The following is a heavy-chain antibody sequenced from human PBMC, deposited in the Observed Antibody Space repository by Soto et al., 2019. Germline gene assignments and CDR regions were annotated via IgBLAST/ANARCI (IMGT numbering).Heavy chain of an antibody. D-gene: IGHD6-19*01. CDR3: ARDWLTRSFDY. J-gene: IGHJ4*02. CDR1: GFSFSTFG. Sequence: QVQLVESGGGVVQPGRSLRLSCAASGFSFSTFGMHWIRQAPGKGLEWVAVISYDGSNKYYADSAKGRFTISRDTSKNTVLLQMNSLRAEDTAVYYCARDWLTRSFDYWGQGTLVTVSS. V-gene: IGHV3-33*01. CDR2: ISYDGSNK.